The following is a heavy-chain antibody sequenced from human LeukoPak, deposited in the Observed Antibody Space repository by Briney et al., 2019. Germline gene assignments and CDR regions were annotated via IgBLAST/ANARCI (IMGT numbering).Heavy chain of an antibody. CDR3: ARYNYYDSSGYQHLLDI. CDR1: GGSISSYY. Sequence: SETLSLTCTVSGGSISSYYWSWIRQPPGKGLEWIGYIYYSGSTNYNPSLKSRVTISVDTSKNQFSLKLSSVTAADTAVYYCARYNYYDSSGYQHLLDIWGQGTMVTVSS. CDR2: IYYSGST. D-gene: IGHD3-22*01. J-gene: IGHJ3*02. V-gene: IGHV4-59*01.